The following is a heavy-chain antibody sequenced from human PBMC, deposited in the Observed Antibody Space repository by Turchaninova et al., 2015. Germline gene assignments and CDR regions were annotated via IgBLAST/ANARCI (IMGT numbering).Heavy chain of an antibody. V-gene: IGHV4-39*07. CDR2: VFHSGST. Sequence: QLQLQESGPGLVKSSGTLSTTRKVPGGSISTTTYYGAWTRQPPGKGLEWIGSVFHSGSTYHNPSLKSRVTLSVDTSTNQFSLKVTSLTAADTAVYYCAKGYYNILTGYPKNFENWGQGTLVTVSS. CDR3: AKGYYNILTGYPKNFEN. CDR1: GGSISTTTYY. D-gene: IGHD3-9*01. J-gene: IGHJ4*02.